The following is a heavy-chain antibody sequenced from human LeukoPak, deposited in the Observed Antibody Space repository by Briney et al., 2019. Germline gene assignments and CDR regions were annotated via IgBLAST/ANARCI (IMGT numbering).Heavy chain of an antibody. J-gene: IGHJ4*02. Sequence: ASVKVSCKASGYTFTSYGINWVRQAPGQGLERMGLISGHNGHTNYVQKMQGRVTIITDTSTNTAYMELRNLTSDDTAVYYCARGPGIAVAGVFDYWGQGSLVTVSS. CDR3: ARGPGIAVAGVFDY. CDR2: ISGHNGHT. V-gene: IGHV1-18*04. CDR1: GYTFTSYG. D-gene: IGHD6-19*01.